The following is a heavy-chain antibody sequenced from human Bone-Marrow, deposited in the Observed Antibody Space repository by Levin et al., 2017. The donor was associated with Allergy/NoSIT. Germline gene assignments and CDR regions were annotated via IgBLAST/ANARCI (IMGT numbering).Heavy chain of an antibody. J-gene: IGHJ4*02. CDR1: GFTFSTYW. D-gene: IGHD2-8*01. Sequence: GESLKISCAASGFTFSTYWMHWVRQAPGKGLVWVARINTDGSTTGYADSVKGRFTISRDNAKNTLYLQMNSLRAEDTAVYYCARDLTYCSNGNCPYFDYWGQGTLVTVSS. CDR2: INTDGSTT. CDR3: ARDLTYCSNGNCPYFDY. V-gene: IGHV3-74*01.